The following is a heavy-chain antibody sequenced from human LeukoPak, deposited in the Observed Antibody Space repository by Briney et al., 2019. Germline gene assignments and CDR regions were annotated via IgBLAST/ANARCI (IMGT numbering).Heavy chain of an antibody. V-gene: IGHV3-74*03. CDR1: EFTFSSYW. J-gene: IGHJ4*02. CDR3: VRDSTAAAGEFDY. D-gene: IGHD6-13*01. CDR2: IDSGGSRT. Sequence: GGSLKLSCVAAEFTFSSYWMHWVRQAPGKGLVWVSRIDSGGSRTKYADSVKGRFTISRDHAENTLYLQLNSLRADDTAVYYCVRDSTAAAGEFDYWGQGTPVTVSS.